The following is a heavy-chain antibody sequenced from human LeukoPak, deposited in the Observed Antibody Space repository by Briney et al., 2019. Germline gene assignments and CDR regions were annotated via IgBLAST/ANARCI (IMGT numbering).Heavy chain of an antibody. J-gene: IGHJ4*02. CDR2: IFYSGST. Sequence: PSETLSLTCTVSGGSISSSSYYWGWIRQPPGKGLDWIGNIFYSGSTYYNPSLKSRVTISVDTSKNRFSLNLSSVTAADTAVYYCARASGIAAASLDYWGQGTLVTVSS. CDR1: GGSISSSSYY. D-gene: IGHD6-13*01. CDR3: ARASGIAAASLDY. V-gene: IGHV4-39*07.